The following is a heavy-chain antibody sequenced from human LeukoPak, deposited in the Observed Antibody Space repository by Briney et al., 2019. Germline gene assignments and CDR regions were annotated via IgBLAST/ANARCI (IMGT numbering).Heavy chain of an antibody. CDR3: ARDYHYYDSSGYYPHPYFDY. CDR1: GFTFSDYY. D-gene: IGHD3-22*01. V-gene: IGHV3-11*04. Sequence: PGGSLRLSXAASGFTFSDYYMSWIRQAPGKGLEWVSYISSSGSTIYYADSVKGRFTISRDNAKNSLYLQMNSLRAEDTAVYYCARDYHYYDSSGYYPHPYFDYWGQGTLVTVSS. J-gene: IGHJ4*02. CDR2: ISSSGSTI.